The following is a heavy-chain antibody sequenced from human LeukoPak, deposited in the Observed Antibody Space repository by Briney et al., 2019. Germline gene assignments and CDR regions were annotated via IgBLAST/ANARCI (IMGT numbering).Heavy chain of an antibody. D-gene: IGHD6-19*01. CDR1: GYTFTSYA. J-gene: IGHJ6*03. Sequence: ASVKVSCKASGYTFTSYAMHWVRQATGQGLEWMGWMNPNSGNTGYAQKFQGRVTMTRNTSISTAYMELSSLRSEDTAVYYCARQPTAVAGTWGTRRNYYYYMDVWGKGTTVTISS. CDR3: ARQPTAVAGTWGTRRNYYYYMDV. CDR2: MNPNSGNT. V-gene: IGHV1-8*02.